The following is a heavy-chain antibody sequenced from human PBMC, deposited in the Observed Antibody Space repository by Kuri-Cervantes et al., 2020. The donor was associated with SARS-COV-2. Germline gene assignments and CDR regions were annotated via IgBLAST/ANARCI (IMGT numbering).Heavy chain of an antibody. CDR3: ARVQTLPAAISGTLSRGQYYYYYYYMDV. J-gene: IGHJ6*03. D-gene: IGHD2-2*01. V-gene: IGHV1-8*03. CDR2: MNPNSGNT. CDR1: GYTFTSNF. Sequence: ASVKVSCKASGYTFTSNFMHWVRQATGQGLEWMGWMNPNSGNTGYAQKFQGRVTITRNTSISTAYMELSSLRSEDTAVYYCARVQTLPAAISGTLSRGQYYYYYYYMDVWGKGTTVTVSS.